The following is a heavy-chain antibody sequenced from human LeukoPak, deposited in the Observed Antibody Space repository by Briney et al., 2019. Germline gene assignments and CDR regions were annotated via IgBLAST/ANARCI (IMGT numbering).Heavy chain of an antibody. V-gene: IGHV4-39*07. D-gene: IGHD2-2*01. J-gene: IGHJ3*02. CDR2: IYYSGST. Sequence: SETLSLTGTVSGGSISSSSYYWGWIRQPPGKGLEWIGSIYYSGSTYYNPSLKSRVTISVDTSKNQFSLKLSSVTAADTAVYYCARPWDVVPAAMFALDIWGQGTMVTVSS. CDR1: GGSISSSSYY. CDR3: ARPWDVVPAAMFALDI.